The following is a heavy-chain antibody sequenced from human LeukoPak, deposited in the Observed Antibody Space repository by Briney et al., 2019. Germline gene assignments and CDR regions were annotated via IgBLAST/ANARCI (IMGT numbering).Heavy chain of an antibody. D-gene: IGHD2-2*01. CDR2: INPNSGGT. CDR1: GYTFTGYY. V-gene: IGHV1-2*02. CDR3: ARTVVVVPAAMIYFDY. Sequence: ASVKVSCKASGYTFTGYYMHWVRQAPGQGLEWMGWINPNSGGTNYAQKFQGRVTITADESTSTAYMELSSLRSEDTAVYYCARTVVVVPAAMIYFDYWGQGTLVTVSS. J-gene: IGHJ4*02.